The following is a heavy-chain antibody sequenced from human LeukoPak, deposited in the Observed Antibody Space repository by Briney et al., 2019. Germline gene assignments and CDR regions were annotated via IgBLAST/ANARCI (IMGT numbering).Heavy chain of an antibody. J-gene: IGHJ2*01. CDR3: ARLDSRATSIYFDL. CDR1: GFTFSSYW. V-gene: IGHV3-7*01. D-gene: IGHD3-22*01. CDR2: IKQDGSEK. Sequence: GGSLRLSCAASGFTFSSYWMSWVRQAPGKGLEWVANIKQDGSEKYYVDSVKGRFTISRDNAKKSLYLQMNSLRAEDTAAYYCARLDSRATSIYFDLWGRGTLVTVSS.